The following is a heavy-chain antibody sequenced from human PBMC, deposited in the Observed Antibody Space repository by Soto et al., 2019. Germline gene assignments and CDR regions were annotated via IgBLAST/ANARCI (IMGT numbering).Heavy chain of an antibody. CDR1: GFTFSAYD. D-gene: IGHD2-15*01. CDR2: IGAADDP. V-gene: IGHV3-13*05. Sequence: PVGPLRLSCAASGFTFSAYDMHWVRQTTGKGLEWVSAIGAADDPYYLGSVKGRFTISRENAKNSLYLQMNSLRAEDTAVYYCARAYSGRLPRRADYYFAMDVWGQGTTVTVSS. J-gene: IGHJ6*02. CDR3: ARAYSGRLPRRADYYFAMDV.